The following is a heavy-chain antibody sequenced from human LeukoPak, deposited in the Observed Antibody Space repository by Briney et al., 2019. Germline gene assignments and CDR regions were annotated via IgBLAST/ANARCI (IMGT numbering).Heavy chain of an antibody. CDR1: GFTFSTYS. V-gene: IGHV3-48*01. D-gene: IGHD4-17*01. CDR3: ARDPYGDYIDAFDY. J-gene: IGHJ4*02. Sequence: GGSLRLSCAASGFTFSTYSMNWVRQAPGKGLEWVSYISDSSRKIYYADSVKGRFTISRDNAKNSLYLQMNSLRAEDTAVYYCARDPYGDYIDAFDYWGQGTLVTVSS. CDR2: ISDSSRKI.